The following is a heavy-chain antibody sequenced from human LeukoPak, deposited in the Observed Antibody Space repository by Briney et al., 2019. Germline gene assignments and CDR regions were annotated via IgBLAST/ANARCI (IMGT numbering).Heavy chain of an antibody. Sequence: GGSLRLSCAASGFTFSSYSMTWVRQAPGKGLEWVSSISSSSSYIYYADSVKGRFTISRDNAKNSLYLQMNSLRAEDTAVYYCAREASGSYKGRGSYWGQGTLVTVSS. CDR1: GFTFSSYS. V-gene: IGHV3-21*01. CDR2: ISSSSSYI. D-gene: IGHD1-26*01. J-gene: IGHJ4*02. CDR3: AREASGSYKGRGSY.